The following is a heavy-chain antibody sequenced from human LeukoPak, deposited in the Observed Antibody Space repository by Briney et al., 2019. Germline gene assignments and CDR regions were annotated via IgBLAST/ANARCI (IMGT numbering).Heavy chain of an antibody. V-gene: IGHV1-2*02. CDR1: GYTFTGYY. CDR3: ARSVTYIVVVPAAISSYYFDY. Sequence: ASVTVSCKASGYTFTGYYMHWVRQAPGQGLEWMGWINPNSGGTNYAQKFQGRVTMTRDTSISTAYMELSRLRSDDTAVYYCARSVTYIVVVPAAISSYYFDYWGQGTLVTVSS. J-gene: IGHJ4*02. D-gene: IGHD2-2*02. CDR2: INPNSGGT.